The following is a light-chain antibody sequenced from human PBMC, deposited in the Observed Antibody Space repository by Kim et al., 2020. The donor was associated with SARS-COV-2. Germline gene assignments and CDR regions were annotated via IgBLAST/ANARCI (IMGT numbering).Light chain of an antibody. V-gene: IGKV1-6*01. J-gene: IGKJ2*01. CDR1: QRIRND. Sequence: SASVGDRVTITCRASQRIRNDLSWYQQKPGKAPKLLIYGASTLHSGVPSRFSGSASGTDFTLTISSLHPEDFATYYCLQAYNYPRTFGQGTKVEI. CDR3: LQAYNYPRT. CDR2: GAS.